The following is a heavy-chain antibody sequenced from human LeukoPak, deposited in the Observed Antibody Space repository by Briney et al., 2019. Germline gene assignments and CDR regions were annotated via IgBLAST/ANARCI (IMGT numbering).Heavy chain of an antibody. CDR3: ARDQPRAKFLDY. Sequence: GASVKVSCKASGGTFSSDAFSWVRQVPGQGLEWMGRIIPILNIPNFAQKFEGRVTITADKSTTTVYMELRSLRSEDTAMYFCARDQPRAKFLDYWGQGSLVTVSS. V-gene: IGHV1-69*04. CDR1: GGTFSSDA. J-gene: IGHJ4*02. CDR2: IIPILNIP.